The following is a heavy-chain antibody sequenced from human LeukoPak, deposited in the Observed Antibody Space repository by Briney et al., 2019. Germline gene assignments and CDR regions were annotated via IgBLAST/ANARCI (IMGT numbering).Heavy chain of an antibody. D-gene: IGHD5-18*01. J-gene: IGHJ4*02. CDR2: ISAYNGNT. V-gene: IGHV1-18*01. Sequence: ASVKVSCKASGYTFTSFGISGVRQAPGHGLAWMGWISAYNGNTNYAQKLQGRVTMTTDTSTSTAYMEIRSLRSDDTAVYYCTRDLGVDTTMIFFDYWGQGSLVTVSS. CDR3: TRDLGVDTTMIFFDY. CDR1: GYTFTSFG.